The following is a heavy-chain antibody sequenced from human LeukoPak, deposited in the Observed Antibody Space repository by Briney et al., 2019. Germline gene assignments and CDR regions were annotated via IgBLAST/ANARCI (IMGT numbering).Heavy chain of an antibody. CDR3: VRVRYSYGYGYFDY. Sequence: PGGSLRLSCAASGFSFSDHYMDWVRQAPGKGVEWVGRTRNKANSYTTEYAASVKGRFTISREDSKNSLYLQMNSLKTEDTAVYYCVRVRYSYGYGYFDYWGQGTLVTVSS. J-gene: IGHJ4*02. V-gene: IGHV3-72*01. D-gene: IGHD5-18*01. CDR1: GFSFSDHY. CDR2: TRNKANSYTT.